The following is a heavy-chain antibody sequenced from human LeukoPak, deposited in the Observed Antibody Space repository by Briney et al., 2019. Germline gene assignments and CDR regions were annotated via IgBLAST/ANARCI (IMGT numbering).Heavy chain of an antibody. V-gene: IGHV3-9*01. CDR3: AKDLSGDSSSWYYFDS. J-gene: IGHJ4*02. CDR2: ISWNSGTI. Sequence: PGGSLRLSCAASGFSIDDYAMHWVRRAPGKGLEWVSGISWNSGTIAYADSVKGRFTISRDNAKNSLYLQMNSLRAEDTALYYCAKDLSGDSSSWYYFDSWGQGTLVTVSS. D-gene: IGHD6-13*01. CDR1: GFSIDDYA.